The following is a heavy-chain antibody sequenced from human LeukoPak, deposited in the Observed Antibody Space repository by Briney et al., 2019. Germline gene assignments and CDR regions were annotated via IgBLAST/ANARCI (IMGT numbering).Heavy chain of an antibody. CDR3: AGGIAVAATY. Sequence: SETLSLTCTVSGGSISSYYWSWIRQPPGKGLEWIGYIYYSGSTNYNPSLKSQVTMSVDTSTNHFSLKLSSVTAADTAVYYCAGGIAVAATYWGQGTLVTVSS. J-gene: IGHJ4*02. V-gene: IGHV4-59*01. D-gene: IGHD6-19*01. CDR1: GGSISSYY. CDR2: IYYSGST.